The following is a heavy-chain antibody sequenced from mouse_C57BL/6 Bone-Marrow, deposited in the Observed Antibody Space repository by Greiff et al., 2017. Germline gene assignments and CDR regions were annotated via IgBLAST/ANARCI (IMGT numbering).Heavy chain of an antibody. J-gene: IGHJ2*01. CDR1: GFTFSSYA. CDR2: ISDGGSYT. CDR3: ASPVY. Sequence: DVKVEESGGGLVKPGGSLKLSCAASGFTFSSYAMSWVRQTPEKRLAWVATISDGGSYTYYPDNVKGRFTISRDNAKNNLYLQMSHLKSEDTAMYYCASPVYWGQGTTLTVSS. V-gene: IGHV5-4*03.